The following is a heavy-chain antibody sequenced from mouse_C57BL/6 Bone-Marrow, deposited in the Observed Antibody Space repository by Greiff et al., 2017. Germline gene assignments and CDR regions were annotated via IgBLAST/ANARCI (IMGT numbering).Heavy chain of an antibody. CDR2: IYPGSGST. V-gene: IGHV1-55*01. D-gene: IGHD1-1*01. CDR3: AREGDYYGNTYYARDY. CDR1: GYTFTSYW. J-gene: IGHJ4*01. Sequence: QVQLQQPGAELVKPGASVKMSCKASGYTFTSYWITWVKQRPGQGLEWIGDIYPGSGSTNYNEKFKSKATLTVDTSSSTAYMELSSLTSEDSAVYYCAREGDYYGNTYYARDYWGQGTSATVTA.